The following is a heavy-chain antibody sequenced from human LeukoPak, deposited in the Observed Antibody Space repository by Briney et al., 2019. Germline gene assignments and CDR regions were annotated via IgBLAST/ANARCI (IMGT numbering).Heavy chain of an antibody. V-gene: IGHV1-18*01. CDR3: ARDGGSGWSINYYYGMDV. D-gene: IGHD6-19*01. CDR1: GYTFTSYG. J-gene: IGHJ6*02. Sequence: ASVKVSCKASGYTFTSYGIRWVRQAPGQGLEWMGRIIASNGNTNYAQKLQGRVTMTTDTSTSTAYMELRSLRSDDTAVYYCARDGGSGWSINYYYGMDVWGQGTTVTVSS. CDR2: IIASNGNT.